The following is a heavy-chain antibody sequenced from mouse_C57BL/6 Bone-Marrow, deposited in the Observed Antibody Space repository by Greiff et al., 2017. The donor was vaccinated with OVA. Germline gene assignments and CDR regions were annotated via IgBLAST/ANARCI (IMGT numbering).Heavy chain of an antibody. Sequence: EVQGVESGGGLVQPGGSLKLSCAASGFTFGDYGMAWVRQAPRKGPEWVAFISNLAYSIYYADTVTGRFTISRENAKNTLYLEMSSLRSEDTAMYDCARQGSSGYDYAMDYWGQGTSVTVSS. D-gene: IGHD3-2*02. CDR2: ISNLAYSI. J-gene: IGHJ4*01. V-gene: IGHV5-15*01. CDR1: GFTFGDYG. CDR3: ARQGSSGYDYAMDY.